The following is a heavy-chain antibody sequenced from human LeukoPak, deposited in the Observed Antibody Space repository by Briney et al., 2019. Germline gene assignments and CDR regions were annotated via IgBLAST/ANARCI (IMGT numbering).Heavy chain of an antibody. D-gene: IGHD3-3*01. J-gene: IGHJ6*02. CDR3: AKDGGYYDFWSGSHYYYYYGMDV. CDR1: GFTFSSYG. CDR2: ISYDGSNK. V-gene: IGHV3-30*18. Sequence: PGGSLRLSCAASGFTFSSYGMHWVRQAPGKGLEWVAVISYDGSNKYYADSVKGRFTISRDNSKNTLYLQMNSLRAEDTAVYYCAKDGGYYDFWSGSHYYYYYGMDVWGQGTTVTVSS.